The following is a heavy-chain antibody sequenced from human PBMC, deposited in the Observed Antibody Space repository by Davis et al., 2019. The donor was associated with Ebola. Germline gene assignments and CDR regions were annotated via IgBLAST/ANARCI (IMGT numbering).Heavy chain of an antibody. Sequence: GGSLRLSCAASGFSFSTYNMNWVRQTPGKGLEWLSYISSSGNTLYYADSVKGRFTISRDNAENSLYLQMNSLRAEDTAVYYCARDLFMVVTGFDIWGQGTMVTVSS. J-gene: IGHJ3*02. CDR3: ARDLFMVVTGFDI. CDR2: ISSSGNTL. CDR1: GFSFSTYN. V-gene: IGHV3-48*01. D-gene: IGHD2-21*02.